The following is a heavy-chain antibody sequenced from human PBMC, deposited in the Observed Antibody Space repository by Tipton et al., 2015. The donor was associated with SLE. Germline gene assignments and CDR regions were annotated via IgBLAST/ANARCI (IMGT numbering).Heavy chain of an antibody. V-gene: IGHV4-59*11. Sequence: TLSLTCTVSGGSIGSHYWSWIRQPPGKGLEWIGYIYYSGNTNYNPSLKSRVTISVDTSKNQFSLKLNSVTAADTAVYYCARFEYSSSSFDSWGQGPLVTVSS. CDR3: ARFEYSSSSFDS. J-gene: IGHJ4*02. CDR2: IYYSGNT. D-gene: IGHD6-6*01. CDR1: GGSIGSHY.